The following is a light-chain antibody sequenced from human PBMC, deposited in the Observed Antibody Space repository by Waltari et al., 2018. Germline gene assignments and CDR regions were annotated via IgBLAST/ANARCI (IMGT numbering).Light chain of an antibody. CDR3: QHRSVWPLT. Sequence: SFRASQSVRSYLAWYQQKPGQAPRLLIYDTSYRATGVPVRFSGSGSGTDYTLTISSLEPEDFAVYYCQHRSVWPLTFGGGTKVEMK. CDR2: DTS. CDR1: QSVRSY. V-gene: IGKV3-11*01. J-gene: IGKJ4*01.